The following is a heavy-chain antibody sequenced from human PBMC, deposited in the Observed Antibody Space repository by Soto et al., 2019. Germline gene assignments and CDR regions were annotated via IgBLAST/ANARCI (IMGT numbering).Heavy chain of an antibody. CDR3: AKDGSHNFDY. CDR1: GFTFSHYA. V-gene: IGHV3-30*18. CDR2: MSYDGSNE. Sequence: QVQLVESGGGVVQPGRSLRLSCAASGFTFSHYAMNWVRQAPGKGLEWVALMSYDGSNEYYADSVKGRFTISRDNSKNTLYRQMNSLRAEDTAVYYCAKDGSHNFDYWGQGTLVTVSS. D-gene: IGHD1-26*01. J-gene: IGHJ4*02.